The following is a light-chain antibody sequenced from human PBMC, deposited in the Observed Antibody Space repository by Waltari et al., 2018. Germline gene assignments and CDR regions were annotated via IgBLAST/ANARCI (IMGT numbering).Light chain of an antibody. J-gene: IGKJ1*01. CDR2: GAS. V-gene: IGKV3-20*01. CDR3: QHYVRLPAT. Sequence: EIVLTQSPGTLSLSPGERATLSCRASQSVGSSLAWYQQIPGQAPRILIYGASSRATGIPDRFSGSGSWTDFSLTISRLEPEDFAVYFCQHYVRLPATFGQGTKVAI. CDR1: QSVGSS.